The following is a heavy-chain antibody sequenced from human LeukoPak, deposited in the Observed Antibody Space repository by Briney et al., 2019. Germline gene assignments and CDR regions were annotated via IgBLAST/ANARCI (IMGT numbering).Heavy chain of an antibody. CDR1: GFAFTSYA. D-gene: IGHD3-9*01. Sequence: PGGSLRLSCTASGFAFTSYALSWVRQALGKRLEWVSAISGSGGSTYYADSVKGRFTISRDNFKNTLYLQMNSLRAEDTAVYYCAKNNILTGYPLYSFAYGAQGPLSTV. V-gene: IGHV3-23*01. J-gene: IGHJ4*02. CDR2: ISGSGGST. CDR3: AKNNILTGYPLYSFAY.